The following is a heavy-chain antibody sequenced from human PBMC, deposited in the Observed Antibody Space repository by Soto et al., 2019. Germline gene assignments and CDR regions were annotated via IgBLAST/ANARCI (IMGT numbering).Heavy chain of an antibody. CDR3: APARLIFIDWQSTGYKHYYYMDV. V-gene: IGHV3-48*01. CDR1: GLTLSDYS. J-gene: IGHJ6*03. CDR2: IVSGGSK. Sequence: DVQLVESGGGLVQPGGSLRLACGASGLTLSDYSLVWVRQAQGKGLEWVSHIVSGGSKDYTDSVRGRFTISRDDAKNSLYLQMSNLRVDDTAVYYCAPARLIFIDWQSTGYKHYYYMDVWGKWTTVTVSS. D-gene: IGHD3-9*01.